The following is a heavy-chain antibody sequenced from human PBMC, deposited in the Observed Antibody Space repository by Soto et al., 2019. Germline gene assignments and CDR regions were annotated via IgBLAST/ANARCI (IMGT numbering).Heavy chain of an antibody. V-gene: IGHV4-34*01. D-gene: IGHD4-17*01. CDR1: GGSFSGYY. J-gene: IGHJ4*02. Sequence: PSETLSLTCAVYGGSFSGYYWSWIRQPPGKGLEWIGEINHSGSTNYNPSLKSRVTISVDTSKNQFSLKLSSVTAADTAVYYCATFRGISTATTERYFDHWGQGILVTVS. CDR3: ATFRGISTATTERYFDH. CDR2: INHSGST.